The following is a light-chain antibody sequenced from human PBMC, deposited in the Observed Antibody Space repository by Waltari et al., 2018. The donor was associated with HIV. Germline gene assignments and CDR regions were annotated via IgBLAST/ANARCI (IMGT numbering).Light chain of an antibody. J-gene: IGLJ1*01. CDR2: DVS. Sequence: QSALTQPASVSGSPGQSITISCTGTSSDVGGYNYVSWYQQHPGKAPKLMIYDVSNRPSGVSMPFSGSKSGNTASLTISGLQAEDDADYYCSSYTSSNTLPYVFGTGTKVTVL. CDR3: SSYTSSNTLPYV. CDR1: SSDVGGYNY. V-gene: IGLV2-14*03.